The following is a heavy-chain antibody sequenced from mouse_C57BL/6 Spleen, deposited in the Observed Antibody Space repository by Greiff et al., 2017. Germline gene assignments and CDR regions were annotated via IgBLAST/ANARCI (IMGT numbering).Heavy chain of an antibody. Sequence: VQLQQSGPELVKPGASVKISCKASGYAFSSSWMNWVKQRPGKGLEWIGRIYPGDGDTNYNGKFKGKATLTADKSSSTAYMQLSSLTSEDSAVDFCARLYYGSSLYYAMDYWGQGTSVTVSS. CDR3: ARLYYGSSLYYAMDY. V-gene: IGHV1-82*01. CDR2: IYPGDGDT. CDR1: GYAFSSSW. D-gene: IGHD1-1*01. J-gene: IGHJ4*01.